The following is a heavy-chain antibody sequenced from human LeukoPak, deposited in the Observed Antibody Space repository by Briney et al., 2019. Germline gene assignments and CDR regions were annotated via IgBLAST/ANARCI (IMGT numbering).Heavy chain of an antibody. CDR3: ARAGACYYGSGSYSGFDY. V-gene: IGHV6-1*01. Sequence: SQTLSLTCAISGDSVSSNSAAWNWIRQSPSRGLEWLGRTYYRSKWYNDYAVSVKSRITINPDTSKNQFSLQLNSVTPEDTAVYYCARAGACYYGSGSYSGFDYWGQGTLVTVSS. CDR1: GDSVSSNSAA. CDR2: TYYRSKWYN. D-gene: IGHD3-10*01. J-gene: IGHJ4*02.